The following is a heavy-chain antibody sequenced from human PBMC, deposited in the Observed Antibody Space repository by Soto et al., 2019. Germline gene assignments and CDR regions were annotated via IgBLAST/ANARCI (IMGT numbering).Heavy chain of an antibody. D-gene: IGHD6-13*01. CDR1: GDSVTSVSDY. J-gene: IGHJ4*02. Sequence: SETLSLTCTVSGDSVTSVSDYWSWIRQPPGKGLEWIGYIYYSGSADYNPSLGSRVTISIDTSKNQFSLKLSSVTAADTAVYYCARGRKDYSSSWYVGWGQGTLVTVSS. CDR2: IYYSGSA. V-gene: IGHV4-61*01. CDR3: ARGRKDYSSSWYVG.